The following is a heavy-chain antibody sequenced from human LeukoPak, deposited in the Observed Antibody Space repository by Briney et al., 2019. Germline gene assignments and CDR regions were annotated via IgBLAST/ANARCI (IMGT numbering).Heavy chain of an antibody. Sequence: GGSLRLSCAGSGFPFSSYEMNWLRQAPGKGLEWVSHIDSSGISIYYGDSVKGRFTISRDNAKNSIYLQMDSLRVEDTAIYYCARDSVGDLLDYWGQGTPVTVSS. D-gene: IGHD4-17*01. CDR2: IDSSGISI. J-gene: IGHJ4*02. CDR3: ARDSVGDLLDY. CDR1: GFPFSSYE. V-gene: IGHV3-48*03.